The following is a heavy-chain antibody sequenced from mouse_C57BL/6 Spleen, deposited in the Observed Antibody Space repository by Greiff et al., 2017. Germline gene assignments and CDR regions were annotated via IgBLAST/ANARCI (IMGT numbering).Heavy chain of an antibody. J-gene: IGHJ4*01. CDR3: ARGDYSNLYYAMDY. D-gene: IGHD2-5*01. CDR2: IYPRDGST. V-gene: IGHV1-85*01. CDR1: GYTFTSYD. Sequence: QVQLKESGPELVKPGASVKLSCKASGYTFTSYDINWVKQRPGQGLEWIGWIYPRDGSTKYNEKFKGKATLTVDTSSSTAYMELHSLTSEDSAVYFCARGDYSNLYYAMDYWGQGTSVTVSS.